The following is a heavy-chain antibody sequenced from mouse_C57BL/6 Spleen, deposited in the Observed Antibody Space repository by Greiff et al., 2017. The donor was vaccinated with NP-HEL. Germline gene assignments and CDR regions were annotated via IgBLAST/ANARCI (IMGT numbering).Heavy chain of an antibody. CDR3: ARGDYDYLYYAMDY. CDR1: GYAFTNYL. V-gene: IGHV1-54*01. J-gene: IGHJ4*01. Sequence: VQRVESGAELVRPGTSVKVSCKASGYAFTNYLIEWVKQRPGQGLEWIGVINPGSGGTNYNEKFKGKATLTADKSSSTAYMQLSSLTSEDSAVYFCARGDYDYLYYAMDYWGQGTSVTVSS. CDR2: INPGSGGT. D-gene: IGHD2-4*01.